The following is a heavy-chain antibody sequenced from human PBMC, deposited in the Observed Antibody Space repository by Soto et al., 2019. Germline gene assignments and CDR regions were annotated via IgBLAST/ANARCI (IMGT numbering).Heavy chain of an antibody. J-gene: IGHJ6*02. CDR2: IYYSGST. V-gene: IGHV4-31*03. CDR3: ASGTEVSPSWDV. CDR1: GGSISSGGYY. D-gene: IGHD1-26*01. Sequence: SETLSLTCTVSGGSISSGGYYWSWIRQHPGKGLEWIGYIYYSGSTYYNPSLKSRVTISVDTSKNQFSLKLSSVTAADTAVYYCASGTEVSPSWDVWGQGTTVTVSS.